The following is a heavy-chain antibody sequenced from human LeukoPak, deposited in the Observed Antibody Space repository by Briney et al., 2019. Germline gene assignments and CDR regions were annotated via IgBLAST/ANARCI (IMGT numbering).Heavy chain of an antibody. J-gene: IGHJ6*03. Sequence: SETLSLTCTVSGGSISSYYWSWIRRPPGKGLAWIGYIYYSGSTNYNPSLKSRVTISVDTSKNQFSLKLSSVTAADTAVYYCARGATIFGYMDVWGKGTTVTVSS. V-gene: IGHV4-59*01. CDR3: ARGATIFGYMDV. CDR2: IYYSGST. D-gene: IGHD3-3*01. CDR1: GGSISSYY.